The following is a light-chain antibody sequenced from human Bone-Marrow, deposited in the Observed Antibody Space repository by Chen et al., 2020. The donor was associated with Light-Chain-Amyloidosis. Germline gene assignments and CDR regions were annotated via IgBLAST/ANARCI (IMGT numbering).Light chain of an antibody. CDR2: EVT. CDR3: SSYTITNTLV. J-gene: IGLJ1*01. Sequence: QSALTQPASVSGPPGQSITTPCTGTSSDVGGDNHVSWYQQHPDKAPKLMIYEVTNRPSWVPDRFSGSKSDNTASLTISGLQTEDEADYFCSSYTITNTLVFGSGTRVTVL. CDR1: SSDVGGDNH. V-gene: IGLV2-14*01.